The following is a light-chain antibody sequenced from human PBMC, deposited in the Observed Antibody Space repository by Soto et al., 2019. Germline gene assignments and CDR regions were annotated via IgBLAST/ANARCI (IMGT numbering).Light chain of an antibody. V-gene: IGLV1-47*01. Sequence: QSALTQPPSTSGTPGQRVTISCSGSNSNIGNNDVDWYQQVPGSAPKLLIFRNTQRPSGVPDRFSGTKSGTSASLAITGLRSDVEADYYCATWDDSLSDYVFGTGTKVTVL. CDR1: NSNIGNND. J-gene: IGLJ1*01. CDR2: RNT. CDR3: ATWDDSLSDYV.